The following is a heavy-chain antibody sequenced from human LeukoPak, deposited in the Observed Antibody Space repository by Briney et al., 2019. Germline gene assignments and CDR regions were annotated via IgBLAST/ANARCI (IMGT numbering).Heavy chain of an antibody. CDR2: IYHSGST. V-gene: IGHV4-30-2*01. Sequence: SETLSLTCTVSGGSISSGGYYWSWIRQPPGKGLEWIGYIYHSGSTYYNPSLKSRVTISVDRSKNQFSLKLSSVTAADTAVYYCARSLAAADAFDIWGQGTMVTVSS. J-gene: IGHJ3*02. D-gene: IGHD6-13*01. CDR3: ARSLAAADAFDI. CDR1: GGSISSGGYY.